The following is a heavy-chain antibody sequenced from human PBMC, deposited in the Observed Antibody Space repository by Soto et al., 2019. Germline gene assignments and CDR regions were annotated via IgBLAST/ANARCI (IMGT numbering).Heavy chain of an antibody. CDR3: ARDGVQYPDY. D-gene: IGHD4-4*01. CDR2: ISAYNGNT. V-gene: IGHV1-18*01. Sequence: QVQLLQSGVEVKKPGASVKVSCKTSGYIFSSYGISWVRQAPGQGLEWMGWISAYNGNTKYAQNLQGRVTMTTDTSTSTVYMELRSLRSDDTAVYYCARDGVQYPDYWGQGTLVTVAS. CDR1: GYIFSSYG. J-gene: IGHJ4*02.